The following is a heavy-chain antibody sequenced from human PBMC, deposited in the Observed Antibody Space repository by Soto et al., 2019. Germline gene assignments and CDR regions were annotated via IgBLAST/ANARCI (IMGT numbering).Heavy chain of an antibody. J-gene: IGHJ4*02. V-gene: IGHV3-15*07. CDR3: TARYYDFWSGYYLASFDY. CDR2: IKSKTDGGTT. D-gene: IGHD3-3*01. CDR1: GFTFSNAW. Sequence: RGSLRLCCAASGFTFSNAWMNWVRQAPGKGLEWVGRIKSKTDGGTTDYAAPVKGRFTISRDDSKNTLYLQMNSLKTEDTAVYYCTARYYDFWSGYYLASFDYWGQGTLVTVSS.